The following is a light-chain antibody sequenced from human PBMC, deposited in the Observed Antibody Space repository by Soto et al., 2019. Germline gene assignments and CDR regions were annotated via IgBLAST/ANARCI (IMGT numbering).Light chain of an antibody. CDR3: QQYGESRT. Sequence: EIVLTQSPVTLSLSPGERATLSCRASQRVTSNYLAWYQQRPGQAPRLLIYAASSRATGIPDRFSGSGSGTDFTLTISRLEPEDFAVYHCQQYGESRTFGQGTKVDIK. J-gene: IGKJ1*01. V-gene: IGKV3-20*01. CDR1: QRVTSNY. CDR2: AAS.